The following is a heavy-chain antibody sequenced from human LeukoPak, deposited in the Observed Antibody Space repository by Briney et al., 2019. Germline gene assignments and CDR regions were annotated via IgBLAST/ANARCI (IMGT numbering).Heavy chain of an antibody. Sequence: GGSLRLSCAASGFTFSTYAIHWVRQAPGKGLEWVAVISYDGTNKNYADSVKGRFTISRDNAKNSLYLQMNSLRAEDTAVYYCAREARYSSSAGFDYWGQGTLVTVSS. CDR2: ISYDGTNK. D-gene: IGHD6-6*01. V-gene: IGHV3-30*07. CDR3: AREARYSSSAGFDY. J-gene: IGHJ4*02. CDR1: GFTFSTYA.